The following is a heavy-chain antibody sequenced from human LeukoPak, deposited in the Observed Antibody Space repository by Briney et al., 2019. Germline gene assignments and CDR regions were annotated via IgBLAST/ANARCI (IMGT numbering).Heavy chain of an antibody. J-gene: IGHJ4*02. V-gene: IGHV3-30*02. CDR2: VRNDGGDK. CDR1: GFIFSDYG. Sequence: GGSLRVSCAASGFIFSDYGMHWVRQAPGKGLEWVTMVRNDGGDKYYADSVRGRFTISRDNSKNTLYLQMNSLGPEDTAVYYCAKHYYGSGSQKYYFDYWGQGTLVTVSS. D-gene: IGHD3-10*01. CDR3: AKHYYGSGSQKYYFDY.